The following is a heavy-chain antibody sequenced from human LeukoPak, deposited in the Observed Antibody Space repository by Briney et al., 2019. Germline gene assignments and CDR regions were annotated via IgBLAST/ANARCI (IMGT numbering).Heavy chain of an antibody. CDR3: ARVLLTGYSNWFDP. CDR1: GYTFTSYG. CDR2: ISAYNGNT. Sequence: ASVKVSCRASGYTFTSYGISWVRQAPGQGLEWMGWISAYNGNTNYAQKLQGRVTMTTDTSTSTAYMELRSLRSDDTAVYYCARVLLTGYSNWFDPWGQGTLVTVSS. J-gene: IGHJ5*02. D-gene: IGHD3-9*01. V-gene: IGHV1-18*01.